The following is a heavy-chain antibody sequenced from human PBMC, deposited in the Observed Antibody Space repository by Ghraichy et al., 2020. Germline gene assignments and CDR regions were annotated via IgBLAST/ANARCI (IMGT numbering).Heavy chain of an antibody. V-gene: IGHV4-34*01. CDR3: ARRAAAGKKGFDY. J-gene: IGHJ4*02. D-gene: IGHD6-13*01. CDR1: GGSFSGYY. CDR2: INHSGST. Sequence: SETLSLTCAVYGGSFSGYYWSWIRQPPGKGLEWIGEINHSGSTNYNPSLKSRVTISVDTSKNQFSLKLSSVTAADTAVYYCARRAAAGKKGFDYWGQGTLVTVSS.